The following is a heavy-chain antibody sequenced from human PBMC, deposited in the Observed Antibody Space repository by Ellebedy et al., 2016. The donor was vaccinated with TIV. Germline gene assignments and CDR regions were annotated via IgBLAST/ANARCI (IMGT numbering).Heavy chain of an antibody. Sequence: GESLKLSCAASELTVTSNFMSWVRHAPGKGLAWVSTIAIDSTTYYADSVKGRFTISRDNSKNTLDIQMNSLRAEDTAVYYCARETYNDVDLKLWGIFDSWGQGTMVTVSS. CDR2: IAIDSTT. J-gene: IGHJ3*02. CDR3: ARETYNDVDLKLWGIFDS. V-gene: IGHV3-66*01. D-gene: IGHD3-10*01. CDR1: ELTVTSNF.